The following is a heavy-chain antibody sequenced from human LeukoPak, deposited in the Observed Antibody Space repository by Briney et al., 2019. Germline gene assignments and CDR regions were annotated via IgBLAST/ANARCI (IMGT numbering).Heavy chain of an antibody. V-gene: IGHV3-11*06. CDR1: GFTFSDYY. J-gene: IGHJ4*02. D-gene: IGHD3-22*01. CDR3: ARDRYYYDSSGYYSPPY. CDR2: ISSSSSYT. Sequence: GGSLRLSCAASGFTFSDYYMSWIRQAPGKGLEWVPYISSSSSYTNYADSVKGRFTISRDNSKNTLYLQMNSLRAEDTAVYYCARDRYYYDSSGYYSPPYWGQGTLVTVSS.